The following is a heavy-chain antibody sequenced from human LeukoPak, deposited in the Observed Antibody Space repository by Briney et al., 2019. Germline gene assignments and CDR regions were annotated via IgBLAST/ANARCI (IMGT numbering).Heavy chain of an antibody. Sequence: ASETLSLTCTVSGGSISSSSYYWGWIRQPPGKGLEWIGEIYHSGSTNYNPSLKSRVTISVDTSKNQFSLKLSSVTAADTAVYYCARPRILTYYYDRGGRAFDIWGQGTMVTVSS. J-gene: IGHJ3*02. CDR2: IYHSGST. CDR1: GGSISSSSYY. CDR3: ARPRILTYYYDRGGRAFDI. V-gene: IGHV4-39*07. D-gene: IGHD3-10*02.